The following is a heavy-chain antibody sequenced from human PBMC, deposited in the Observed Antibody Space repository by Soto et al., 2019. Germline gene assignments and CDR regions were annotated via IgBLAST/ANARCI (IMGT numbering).Heavy chain of an antibody. CDR1: GFPFNTYG. V-gene: IGHV3-33*01. D-gene: IGHD4-17*01. Sequence: GSLRLSCAASGFPFNTYGMHWVRQAPGKGLEWVAVIWDDGYNKYYADSVKGRFTISRDNSKNTLYLQMNSLRAEDTAVYYCARASYGDYVQVGAFDIWGQGTMVTVSS. CDR3: ARASYGDYVQVGAFDI. J-gene: IGHJ3*02. CDR2: IWDDGYNK.